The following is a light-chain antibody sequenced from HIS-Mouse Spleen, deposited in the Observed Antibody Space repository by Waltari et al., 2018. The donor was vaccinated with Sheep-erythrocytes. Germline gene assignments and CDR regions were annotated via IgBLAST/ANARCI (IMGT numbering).Light chain of an antibody. Sequence: SYELTQPPSVSVSPGQTARITCSGSALPKQYAYWYTQKSSQAPVLVIYEDSKRPSGIPERFSGSSSGTMATLTISGAQVEDEADYYCYSTDSSGNHSNWVFGGGTKLTVL. CDR1: ALPKQY. CDR2: EDS. J-gene: IGLJ3*02. CDR3: YSTDSSGNHSNWV. V-gene: IGLV3-10*01.